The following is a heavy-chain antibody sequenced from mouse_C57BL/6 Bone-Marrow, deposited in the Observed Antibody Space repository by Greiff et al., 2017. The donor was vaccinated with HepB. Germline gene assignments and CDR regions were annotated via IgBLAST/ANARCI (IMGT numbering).Heavy chain of an antibody. J-gene: IGHJ2*01. D-gene: IGHD1-1*01. V-gene: IGHV5-6*01. CDR1: GFTFSSYG. CDR3: ARFGVTTVVFDY. CDR2: ISSGGSYT. Sequence: EVQVVESGGDLVKPGGSLKLSCAASGFTFSSYGMSWVRQTPDKRLEWVATISSGGSYTYYPDSVKGRFTISRDNAKNTLYLQMSSLKSEDTAMYYCARFGVTTVVFDYWGQGTTLTVSS.